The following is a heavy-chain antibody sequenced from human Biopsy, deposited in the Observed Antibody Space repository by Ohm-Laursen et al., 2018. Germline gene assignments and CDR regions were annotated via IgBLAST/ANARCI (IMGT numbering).Heavy chain of an antibody. J-gene: IGHJ6*02. D-gene: IGHD3-10*01. Sequence: GASVKVSCKASGDTFTTFAISWVRQVPGQGLDWMGRIIPILGTVDYGQNFQGRVTIRADTSTTFLELTSLRYDDTAVYYCASGDIGGIGLDVWGLGTTVTVSS. CDR3: ASGDIGGIGLDV. V-gene: IGHV1-69*04. CDR2: IIPILGTV. CDR1: GDTFTTFA.